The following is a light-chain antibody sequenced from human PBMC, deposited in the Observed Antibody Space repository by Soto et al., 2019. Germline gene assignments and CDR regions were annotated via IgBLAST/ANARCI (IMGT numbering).Light chain of an antibody. V-gene: IGLV2-14*01. Sequence: QSVLTQPAYVSGSPGQSITISCTGTSSDVGGYNYVAWYQQYPGKAPKVMIYEVTNRPSGVSNRFSGSKSGNTASLTISGLQAEDEADYFCSSYTSSFTLVFGGGTKLTVL. CDR3: SSYTSSFTLV. J-gene: IGLJ3*02. CDR1: SSDVGGYNY. CDR2: EVT.